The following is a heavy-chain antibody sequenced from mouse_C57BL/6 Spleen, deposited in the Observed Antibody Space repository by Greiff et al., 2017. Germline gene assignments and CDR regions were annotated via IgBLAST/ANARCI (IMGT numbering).Heavy chain of an antibody. D-gene: IGHD1-1*01. CDR3: ARDYGSSYHYAMDY. J-gene: IGHJ4*01. CDR2: IDPSDSYT. V-gene: IGHV1-59*01. Sequence: QVQLQQPGAELVRPGTSVKLSCKASGYTFTSYWMHWVKQRPGQGLEWIGVIDPSDSYTNYNQKFKGKATLTVDTSSSTAYMQLSSLTSEYSAVYYCARDYGSSYHYAMDYWGQGTSVTVSS. CDR1: GYTFTSYW.